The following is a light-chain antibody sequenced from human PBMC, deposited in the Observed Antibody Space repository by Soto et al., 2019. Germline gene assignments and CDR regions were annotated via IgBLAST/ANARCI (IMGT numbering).Light chain of an antibody. Sequence: EIVMTQSPATLSVSPGETATLSCRASQSVSFHLAWYQQRRGQGPRLLIYGAFTRATGIPARFSGSGSGTDFTLTISSLQSEDFALYYCQPYKNWPPLTFGGGTKVEIK. V-gene: IGKV3-15*01. CDR3: QPYKNWPPLT. CDR1: QSVSFH. CDR2: GAF. J-gene: IGKJ4*01.